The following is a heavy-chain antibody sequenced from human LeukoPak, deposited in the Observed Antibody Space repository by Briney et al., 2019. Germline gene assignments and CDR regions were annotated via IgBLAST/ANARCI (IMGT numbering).Heavy chain of an antibody. D-gene: IGHD3-10*01. V-gene: IGHV4-4*07. Sequence: SETLSLTCTVSGGSISNYYLSWIRQPAGKGLEWIGRIYSRVTTYNPSLKSRVTISADTSRNHVSLTLNSVTAADTAVYYCARDSGTTGEVKFDPWGHGTLVTVSS. CDR1: GGSISNYY. CDR3: ARDSGTTGEVKFDP. J-gene: IGHJ5*02. CDR2: IYSRVT.